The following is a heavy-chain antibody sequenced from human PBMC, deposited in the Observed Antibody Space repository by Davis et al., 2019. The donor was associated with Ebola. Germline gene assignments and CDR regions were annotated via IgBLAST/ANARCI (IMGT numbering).Heavy chain of an antibody. Sequence: AASVKVSCKASGYTFTSYGISWVRQAPGQGLEWMGWISAYNGNTNYAQKLQGRVTMTTDTSTSKAYMALRSLRSDDTAVYYCARDKQIADYYYYGMDVWGQGTTVTVSS. V-gene: IGHV1-18*01. CDR2: ISAYNGNT. J-gene: IGHJ6*02. D-gene: IGHD6-6*01. CDR1: GYTFTSYG. CDR3: ARDKQIADYYYYGMDV.